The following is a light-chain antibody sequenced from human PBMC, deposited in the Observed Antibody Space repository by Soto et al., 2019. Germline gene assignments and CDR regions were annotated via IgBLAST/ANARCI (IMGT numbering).Light chain of an antibody. J-gene: IGLJ1*01. CDR1: SSNIGNNY. Sequence: QSVVTQPPSVSAAPGQTVTISCSGSSSNIGNNYVSWYQQLPGTAPKLLISDINKRPSGIPDRFSGSKSGTSATLGITGLQTGDEADYYCGTWDSSLSAHVFGTGTKVTVL. CDR3: GTWDSSLSAHV. V-gene: IGLV1-51*01. CDR2: DIN.